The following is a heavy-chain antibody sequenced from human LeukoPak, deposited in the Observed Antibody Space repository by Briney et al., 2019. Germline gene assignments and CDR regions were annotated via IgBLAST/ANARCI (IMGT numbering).Heavy chain of an antibody. CDR2: ISGSGGST. Sequence: GGSLRLSCAASGFTFSDYYMSWIRQAPGKGLEWVSAISGSGGSTYYADSVKGRFTISRDNSKNTLYLQMNSLRAEDTAVYYCAKMGYYDFWSGSYCYYGMDVWGQGTTVTVSS. V-gene: IGHV3-23*01. CDR3: AKMGYYDFWSGSYCYYGMDV. J-gene: IGHJ6*02. CDR1: GFTFSDYY. D-gene: IGHD3-3*01.